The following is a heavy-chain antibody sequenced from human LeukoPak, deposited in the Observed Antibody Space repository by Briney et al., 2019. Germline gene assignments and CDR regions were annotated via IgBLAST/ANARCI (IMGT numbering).Heavy chain of an antibody. J-gene: IGHJ3*02. Sequence: SETLSLTCTVSGGSISSYYWSWIRQPPGKGLEWIGYIYTSGSTNYNPSLKSRVNISVDTSKNQFSLKLSSVTAADTAVYYCARGAYYYDSSGYDAFDIWGQGTMVTVSS. D-gene: IGHD3-22*01. CDR3: ARGAYYYDSSGYDAFDI. V-gene: IGHV4-4*09. CDR2: IYTSGST. CDR1: GGSISSYY.